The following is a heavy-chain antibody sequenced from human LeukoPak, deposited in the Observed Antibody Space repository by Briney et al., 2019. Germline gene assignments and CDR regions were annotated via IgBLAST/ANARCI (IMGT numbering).Heavy chain of an antibody. D-gene: IGHD3-9*01. Sequence: GGTLRLSCAASGFTFNTYGMSWVRQAPGKGLEWVSSISSSSSYIYYADSVKGRFTISRDNAKNSLYLQMNSLRAEDTAVYYCARVVLRYFDWLSREDYWGQGTLVTVSS. CDR1: GFTFNTYG. CDR2: ISSSSSYI. J-gene: IGHJ4*02. V-gene: IGHV3-21*01. CDR3: ARVVLRYFDWLSREDY.